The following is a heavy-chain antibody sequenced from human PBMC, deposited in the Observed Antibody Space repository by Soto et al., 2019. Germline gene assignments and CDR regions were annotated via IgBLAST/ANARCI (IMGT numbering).Heavy chain of an antibody. D-gene: IGHD2-21*01. CDR2: ISGFNGNT. CDR3: ARAYAYSSLWSFDN. CDR1: GYTFSRYG. Sequence: DSGNVSCKASGYTFSRYGISWVRQASGQGLEWMGWISGFNGNTKESEKLQGRVTLTTDTAANTAHMELRGLRSDDTAVYYCARAYAYSSLWSFDNWREVPLFAV. J-gene: IGHJ4*02. V-gene: IGHV1-18*01.